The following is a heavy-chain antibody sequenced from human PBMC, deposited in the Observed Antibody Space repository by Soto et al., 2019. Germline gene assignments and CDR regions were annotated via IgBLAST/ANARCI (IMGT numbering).Heavy chain of an antibody. V-gene: IGHV4-39*01. CDR2: IYYSGST. J-gene: IGHJ5*02. CDR1: GGSISSSSYY. Sequence: PSETLSLACTVAGGSISSSSYYWGLIRQTPGKGLEWIGSIYYSGSTYYNPSLKSRVTISVDTSKNQFSLKLSSVTDEDTAVYYCVSKKIEFYNWFDPWGQGILVTVS. CDR3: VSKKIEFYNWFDP. D-gene: IGHD2-2*01.